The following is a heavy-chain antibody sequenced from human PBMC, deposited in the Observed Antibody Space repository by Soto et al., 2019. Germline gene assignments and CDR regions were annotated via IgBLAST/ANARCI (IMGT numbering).Heavy chain of an antibody. J-gene: IGHJ4*02. Sequence: QVQLVQSGAEVKKPGASVKISCKASGYTFTTYDINWVRQATGQGLEWMGWMNPNKGKTGYAQKSQGRVTMTGDTPINTVYLELSSVKSEATAVYYCARRKERSGPIYFHYWGKGTLVNVSS. CDR2: MNPNKGKT. V-gene: IGHV1-8*01. CDR3: ARRKERSGPIYFHY. D-gene: IGHD6-25*01. CDR1: GYTFTTYD.